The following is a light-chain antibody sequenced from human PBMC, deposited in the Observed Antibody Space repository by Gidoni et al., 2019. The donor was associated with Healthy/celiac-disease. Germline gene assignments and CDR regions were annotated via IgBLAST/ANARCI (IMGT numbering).Light chain of an antibody. V-gene: IGKV1-8*01. CDR3: QQYYSYPLT. CDR2: AAS. J-gene: IGKJ3*01. CDR1: QGISSY. Sequence: IRITQSPSSPSASTGDRVTITCRARQGISSYLSWYQQKPGKAPQLLIYAASTLQSGVPPRFSGSASGTDFTLTISFLQSEDVATYYCQQYYSYPLTFXPXTKVDIK.